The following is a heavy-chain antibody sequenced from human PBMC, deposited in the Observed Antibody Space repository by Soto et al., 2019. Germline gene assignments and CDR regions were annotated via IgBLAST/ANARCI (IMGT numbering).Heavy chain of an antibody. CDR2: IYYSGST. Sequence: SETLSLTCTVSNGSLSSNYWSWIRQSPGKGLERIGNIYYSGSTNYNPSLKSRVTMSVDTSKNQFTLKLSSVTAADTGVYFCAKYLMGPVDFFDYRGQGTLVTVSA. V-gene: IGHV4-59*01. CDR1: NGSLSSNY. D-gene: IGHD2-15*01. J-gene: IGHJ4*02. CDR3: AKYLMGPVDFFDY.